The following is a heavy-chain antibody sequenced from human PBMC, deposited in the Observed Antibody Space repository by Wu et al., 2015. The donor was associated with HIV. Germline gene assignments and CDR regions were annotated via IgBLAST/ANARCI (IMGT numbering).Heavy chain of an antibody. CDR3: ASSTKRGSSAPLGGWYFDL. CDR1: GGTFSSYA. Sequence: QVQLVQSGAEVKKPGSSVKVSCKASGGTFSSYAISWVRQAPGQGLEWMGRIIPIFGTANYAQKFQGRVTITADESTSTAYMELSSLRSEDTAVYYCASSTKRGSSAPLGGWYFDLWGRGTLVTVSS. V-gene: IGHV1-69*13. D-gene: IGHD2-2*01. J-gene: IGHJ2*01. CDR2: IIPIFGTA.